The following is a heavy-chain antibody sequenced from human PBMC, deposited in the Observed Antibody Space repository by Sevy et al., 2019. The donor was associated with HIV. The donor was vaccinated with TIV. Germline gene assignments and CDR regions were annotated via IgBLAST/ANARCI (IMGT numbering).Heavy chain of an antibody. CDR3: ARDRHFGWFGELLGGDYYYMDV. J-gene: IGHJ6*03. CDR1: GFTFSDYY. D-gene: IGHD3-10*01. V-gene: IGHV3-11*06. Sequence: GGSLRLSCAASGFTFSDYYMSWIRQAPGKGLEWVSYISSSSSYTNYAYSVKGRFTISRDNAKNSLYLQMNSLRAEDTAVYYCARDRHFGWFGELLGGDYYYMDVWGKGTTVTVSS. CDR2: ISSSSSYT.